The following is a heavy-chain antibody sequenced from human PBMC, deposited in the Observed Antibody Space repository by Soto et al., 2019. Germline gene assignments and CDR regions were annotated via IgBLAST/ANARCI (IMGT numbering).Heavy chain of an antibody. V-gene: IGHV2-5*02. D-gene: IGHD6-19*01. J-gene: IGHJ5*02. CDR2: IYWDDEK. Sequence: QITLKESGPTLVKPTQTLTLTCTFSGFSLNTGGVGVAWIRQPPGKALEWLANIYWDDEKRYSPSLKSRLTITKDTSKIQEVLKMTNMDPVDTATYYCAHSRSSGWVDPWGQGTLVTVSP. CDR1: GFSLNTGGVG. CDR3: AHSRSSGWVDP.